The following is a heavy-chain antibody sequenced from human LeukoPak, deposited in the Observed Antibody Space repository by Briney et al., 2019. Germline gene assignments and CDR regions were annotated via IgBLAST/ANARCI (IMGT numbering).Heavy chain of an antibody. Sequence: GVSLRLSCAASGFTLSSYGMTWVRQAPGKGLEWVSAFSASDGSAQYAESVRGRFTISRDNSKNTLYLQMDSLRAEDTAVYYCAKARIAAAGTGAFDVWGQGTTVTVSS. CDR1: GFTLSSYG. D-gene: IGHD6-13*01. CDR3: AKARIAAAGTGAFDV. CDR2: FSASDGSA. J-gene: IGHJ3*01. V-gene: IGHV3-23*01.